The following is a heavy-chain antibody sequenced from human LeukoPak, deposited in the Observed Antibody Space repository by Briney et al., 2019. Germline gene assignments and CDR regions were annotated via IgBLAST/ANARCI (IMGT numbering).Heavy chain of an antibody. J-gene: IGHJ4*02. V-gene: IGHV3-7*04. Sequence: GRSLRLSCVASGLTFSSYWMTWVRQAPGKGLEWVANIKQDGSEKYYVDSVKGRFTISRDNAKNSLYLEMNSLRVEDTAVYYCATGTGTYGYWGQGTLVTVSS. CDR3: ATGTGTYGY. CDR2: IKQDGSEK. D-gene: IGHD1-26*01. CDR1: GLTFSSYW.